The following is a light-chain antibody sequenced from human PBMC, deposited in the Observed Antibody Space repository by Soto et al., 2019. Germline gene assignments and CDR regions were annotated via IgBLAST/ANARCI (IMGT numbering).Light chain of an antibody. J-gene: IGKJ1*01. Sequence: EIVLTQSPGTLSLSPGERATLSCRASQSVSNNYVAWYQQKPGQAPRLLIYDASSRATGIPDRFSGSGSGTDLTLTISRLELEDFAVYYCQQCANSPLTFGQGTRVDIK. CDR2: DAS. CDR3: QQCANSPLT. CDR1: QSVSNNY. V-gene: IGKV3-20*01.